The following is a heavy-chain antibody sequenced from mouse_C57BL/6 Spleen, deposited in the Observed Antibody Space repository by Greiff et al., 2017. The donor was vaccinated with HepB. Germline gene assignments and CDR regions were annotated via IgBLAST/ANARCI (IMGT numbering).Heavy chain of an antibody. V-gene: IGHV5-4*03. D-gene: IGHD1-1*01. J-gene: IGHJ3*01. CDR1: GFTFSSYA. CDR2: ISDGGSYT. Sequence: EVKLMESGGGLVKPGGSLKLSCAASGFTFSSYAMSWVRQTPEKRLEWVATISDGGSYTYYPDNVKGRFTISRDNAKNNLYLQMSHLKSEDTAMYYCAGGSSLAYWGQGTLVTVSA. CDR3: AGGSSLAY.